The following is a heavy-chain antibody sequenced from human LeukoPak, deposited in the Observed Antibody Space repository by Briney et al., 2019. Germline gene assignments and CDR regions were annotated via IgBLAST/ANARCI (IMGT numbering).Heavy chain of an antibody. CDR2: ISSSGSTI. CDR1: GFTFSSYE. D-gene: IGHD3-10*01. Sequence: GGSLRLSCAASGFTFSSYEMNWVRQAPGKGLEWVSYISSSGSTIYYADSVKGRFTISRDNAKNSLYLQMNSLRAEDTAVYYCAKGLYYGPLDYWGQGTLVTVSS. J-gene: IGHJ4*02. CDR3: AKGLYYGPLDY. V-gene: IGHV3-48*03.